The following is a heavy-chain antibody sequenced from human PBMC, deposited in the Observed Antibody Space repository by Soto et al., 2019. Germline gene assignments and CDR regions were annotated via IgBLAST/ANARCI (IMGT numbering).Heavy chain of an antibody. CDR2: ISGSGGTI. CDR1: GFTLSSYS. J-gene: IGHJ4*02. V-gene: IGHV3-48*02. Sequence: EVQLVESGGGLVQPGGSLRLSCAASGFTLSSYSMHWVRQAPGKGLEWVSYISGSGGTIYYADSVKSRFTISRDIAKNSLSVQMNSLRDEDTAVDFCARETGLRSSGWSYYFDFWGQGTLVTVSS. CDR3: ARETGLRSSGWSYYFDF. D-gene: IGHD6-19*01.